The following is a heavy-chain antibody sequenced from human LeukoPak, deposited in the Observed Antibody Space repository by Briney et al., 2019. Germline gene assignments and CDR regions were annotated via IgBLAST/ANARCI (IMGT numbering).Heavy chain of an antibody. J-gene: IGHJ4*02. CDR3: ARDDGFSCYSY. V-gene: IGHV3-7*01. CDR1: GFTFSTYW. Sequence: GGSLRLSCAASGFTFSTYWVTWVRQAPGKGLEWVANINVDGSEKYCVDSVKGRFTISRDNAKNSLYLQMNSLTVEDTAVYYCARDDGFSCYSYWGQGTLVIVSS. CDR2: INVDGSEK. D-gene: IGHD3/OR15-3a*01.